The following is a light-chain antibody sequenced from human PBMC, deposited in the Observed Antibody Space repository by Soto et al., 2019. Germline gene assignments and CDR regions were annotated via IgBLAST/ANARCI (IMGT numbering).Light chain of an antibody. CDR3: MQALQTPIT. V-gene: IGKV2-28*01. Sequence: DIVMTQSPLSLPVTPGEPASISCRSSQSLLHSNGYNYLDWYLQKPGQSPPLLIYLGSNRASGVPDRFSGSGSGTDFTLRISRVEAEDAGVYYCMQALQTPITFGQGTRLEIK. J-gene: IGKJ5*01. CDR1: QSLLHSNGYNY. CDR2: LGS.